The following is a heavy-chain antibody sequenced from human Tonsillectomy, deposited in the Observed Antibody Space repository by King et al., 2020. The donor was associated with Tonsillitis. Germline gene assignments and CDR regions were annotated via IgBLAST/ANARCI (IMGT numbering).Heavy chain of an antibody. CDR2: IYYSGST. D-gene: IGHD1-1*01. CDR3: ARHDRQPPLFDY. V-gene: IGHV4-39*01. Sequence: QLQESGPGLVKPSETLSLTCTVSGCSISSSSYYWGWIRQPPGKGLEWIGSIYYSGSTYYNPSLKSRVTISVDTSKNQFSLKLASVTAADTAVYYCARHDRQPPLFDYWGQGTLVTVSS. CDR1: GCSISSSSYY. J-gene: IGHJ4*02.